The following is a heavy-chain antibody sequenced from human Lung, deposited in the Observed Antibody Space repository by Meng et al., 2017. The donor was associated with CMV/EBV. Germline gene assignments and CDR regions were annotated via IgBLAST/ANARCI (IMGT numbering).Heavy chain of an antibody. CDR1: GQTFTTYW. Sequence: GGSLRLXXKGSGQTFTTYWIAWVRQMPGKGLEWMGVIHPGDSETRYSPSFQGHVTISADMSLSVAYLQWSSLKASDNAIFYFATVGLDQRFDNWGQGTLVTVSS. CDR2: IHPGDSET. J-gene: IGHJ4*02. V-gene: IGHV5-51*01. D-gene: IGHD1/OR15-1a*01. CDR3: ATVGLDQRFDN.